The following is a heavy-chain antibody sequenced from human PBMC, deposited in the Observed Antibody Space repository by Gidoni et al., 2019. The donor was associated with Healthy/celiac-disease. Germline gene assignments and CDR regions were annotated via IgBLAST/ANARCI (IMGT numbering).Heavy chain of an antibody. CDR3: ARGVGDYGGNSAWFDP. CDR2: INHSGST. V-gene: IGHV4-34*01. Sequence: QLQLQQWGAGLLKPSATLSLTCAVYGGSFSGYSWSWFRQPPGKGLEWIGEINHSGSTNYNPSLKSRVTISVDTSKNQFSLKLSSVTAADTAVYYCARGVGDYGGNSAWFDPWGQGTLVTVSS. D-gene: IGHD4-17*01. CDR1: GGSFSGYS. J-gene: IGHJ5*02.